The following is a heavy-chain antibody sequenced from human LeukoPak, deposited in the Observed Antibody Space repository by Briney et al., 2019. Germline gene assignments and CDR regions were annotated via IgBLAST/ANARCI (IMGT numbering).Heavy chain of an antibody. CDR1: GFTVSNYW. D-gene: IGHD4-17*01. J-gene: IGHJ4*02. CDR3: ARVTYGDYY. CDR2: MRQDGSEK. V-gene: IGHV3-7*05. Sequence: GGSLRLSFAASGFTVSNYWITCVRQAPGKGLEWVANMRQDGSEKYYVDPVKGRFTISRDNAKNSLYLQMNSLRAEDTAVYYCARVTYGDYYWGQGTLVTVSS.